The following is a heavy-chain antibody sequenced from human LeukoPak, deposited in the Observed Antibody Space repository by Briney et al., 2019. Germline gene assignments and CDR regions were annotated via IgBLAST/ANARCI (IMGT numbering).Heavy chain of an antibody. J-gene: IGHJ4*02. CDR1: VGAISRGDKY. V-gene: IGHV4-30-4*01. CDR3: ARVTRWAGLDF. CDR2: IYYSGST. Sequence: SQTLSLTCNVSVGAISRGDKYWSWIRQPPGKGREWIGYIYYSGSTYYNPSLKSRLTISVDTSENQFSLHLTSVTAADTAVYFCARVTRWAGLDFWGQGTLVTVSS. D-gene: IGHD2-21*02.